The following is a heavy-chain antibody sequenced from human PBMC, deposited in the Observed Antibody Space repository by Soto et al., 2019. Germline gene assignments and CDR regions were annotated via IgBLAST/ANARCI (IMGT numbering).Heavy chain of an antibody. Sequence: ASVKVSCKASGYTFTSYSFNWVRQAPGQGLEWMGWISAYNGQIKYSQKFQGRVTMTTDTSTSTAYMELRSLRSGDTAVYYCAREYFSDYWGQG. V-gene: IGHV1-18*01. CDR1: GYTFTSYS. CDR2: ISAYNGQI. CDR3: AREYFSDY. J-gene: IGHJ4*02. D-gene: IGHD3-3*01.